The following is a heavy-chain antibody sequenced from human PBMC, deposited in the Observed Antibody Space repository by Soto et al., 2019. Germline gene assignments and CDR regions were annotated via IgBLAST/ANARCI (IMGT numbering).Heavy chain of an antibody. CDR1: GGSFSGYY. J-gene: IGHJ4*02. V-gene: IGHV4-34*01. D-gene: IGHD3-9*01. Sequence: KTSETLSLTCAVYGGSFSGYYWSWIRQPPGKGLEWIGEINHSGSTNYNPSLKSRVTISVDTSKNQFSLKLSSVTAADTAVYYCARGAADHDKGHFDYWGQGTLVTVSS. CDR3: ARGAADHDKGHFDY. CDR2: INHSGST.